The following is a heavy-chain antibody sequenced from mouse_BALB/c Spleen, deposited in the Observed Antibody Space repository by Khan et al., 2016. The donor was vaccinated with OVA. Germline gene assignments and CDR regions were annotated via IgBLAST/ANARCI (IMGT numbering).Heavy chain of an antibody. CDR3: AGSLCYSCGYAFVC. V-gene: IGHV3-2*02. Sequence: VKLLESGPGLVKPSQSLPLTCTVSGYSITSDYACNWIRQFPGNKLERMGYISSTGGTSYNPSLKSRISVTRDTSKNQFFLQLTSVTTEDTAIYYCAGSLCYSCGYAFVCWGRGTAVTVSS. CDR2: ISSTGGT. J-gene: IGHJ4*01. D-gene: IGHD6-1*01. CDR1: GYSITSDYA.